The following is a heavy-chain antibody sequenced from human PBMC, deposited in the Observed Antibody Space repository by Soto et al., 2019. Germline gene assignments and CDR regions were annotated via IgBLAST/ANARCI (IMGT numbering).Heavy chain of an antibody. Sequence: GGSLRLSCAASGFTFSSYGMHWVRQAPGKGLEWVAVISYDGSNKYYADSVKGRFTISRDNSKNTLYLQMNSLRAEDTAVYYCARWLQKNHAFDIWGQGTMVTVSS. J-gene: IGHJ3*02. CDR3: ARWLQKNHAFDI. CDR2: ISYDGSNK. CDR1: GFTFSSYG. D-gene: IGHD5-12*01. V-gene: IGHV3-30*03.